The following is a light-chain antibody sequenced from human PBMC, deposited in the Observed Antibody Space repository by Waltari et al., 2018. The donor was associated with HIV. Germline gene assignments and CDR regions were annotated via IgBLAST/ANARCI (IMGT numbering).Light chain of an antibody. CDR2: VNRDGSH. Sequence: QLVLTQSPSASASLRASVKLTCTLSSGHINYAIAWHQHRPEKGPRYLLRVNRDGSHIKAGGNPDRLSVSSSGAERYLNISSRQSEDEADYYCQTWTTGIVLLGGGTKLTVL. CDR1: SGHINYA. CDR3: QTWTTGIVL. V-gene: IGLV4-69*01. J-gene: IGLJ2*01.